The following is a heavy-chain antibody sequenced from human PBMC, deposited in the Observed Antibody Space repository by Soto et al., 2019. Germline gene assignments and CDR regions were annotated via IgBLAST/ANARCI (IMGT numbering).Heavy chain of an antibody. V-gene: IGHV4-34*01. CDR3: ARWDYDYGGFYYYGMDV. Sequence: SEILSLTCAVYGGSFSGYYWSWIRQPPGKGLEWIGEINHSGSTNYNPSLKSRVTISVDTSKNQFSLKLSSVTAADTAVYYCARWDYDYGGFYYYGMDVWGQGTTVTVSS. CDR1: GGSFSGYY. CDR2: INHSGST. D-gene: IGHD4-17*01. J-gene: IGHJ6*02.